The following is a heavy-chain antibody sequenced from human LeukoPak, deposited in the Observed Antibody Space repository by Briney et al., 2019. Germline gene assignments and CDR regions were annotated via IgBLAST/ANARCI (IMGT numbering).Heavy chain of an antibody. D-gene: IGHD3-22*01. J-gene: IGHJ4*02. CDR2: INPNSGGT. V-gene: IGHV1-2*02. CDR1: GYTFTGYF. Sequence: GASVKVSCKASGYTFTGYFMHWVRQAPGQGLEWMGWINPNSGGTSYAQKFQGRVTVTRDTSISSAYMELSSLRSDDTAVYFCARGSAEEDYDSSGLDYWGQGTLVTVSS. CDR3: ARGSAEEDYDSSGLDY.